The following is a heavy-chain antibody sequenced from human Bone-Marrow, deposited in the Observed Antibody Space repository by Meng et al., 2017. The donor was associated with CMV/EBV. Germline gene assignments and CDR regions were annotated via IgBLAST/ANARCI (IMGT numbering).Heavy chain of an antibody. CDR2: IYHSGST. CDR1: GGSISSYY. Sequence: SETLSLTCTVSGGSISSYYWSWIRQPPGKGLEWIGSIYHSGSTYYNPSLKSRVTISVDTSKNQFSLKLSSVTAADTAVYYCAILTGTTSHYYYGMDVWGQGTTVTVSS. D-gene: IGHD1-7*01. V-gene: IGHV4-59*04. J-gene: IGHJ6*02. CDR3: AILTGTTSHYYYGMDV.